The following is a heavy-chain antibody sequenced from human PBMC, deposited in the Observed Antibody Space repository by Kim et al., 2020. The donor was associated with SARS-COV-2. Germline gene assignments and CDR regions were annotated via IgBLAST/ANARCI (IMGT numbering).Heavy chain of an antibody. CDR1: GFAFSDSS. J-gene: IGHJ4*02. D-gene: IGHD2-21*02. CDR3: YGGDPFDY. Sequence: GGSLRLSCAASGFAFSDSSIHWVRQAAGKGLEWVGRIRPKTRSYATAYAASVKGMFTIARDDSKNTSYLQMNSLKTEDTAVYYCYGGDPFDYWGQGTLVTVSS. V-gene: IGHV3-73*01. CDR2: IRPKTRSYAT.